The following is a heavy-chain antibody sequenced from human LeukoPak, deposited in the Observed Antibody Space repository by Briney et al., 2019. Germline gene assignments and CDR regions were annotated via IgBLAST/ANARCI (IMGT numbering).Heavy chain of an antibody. V-gene: IGHV1-18*01. CDR3: ARGWLQSNYYYYYYMDV. Sequence: GASVKVSCKASGYTFTSYGISWVRQAPGQGLEWMGWISAYNGNTNYAQKLQGRVTMTTDTSTSTAYMELRSLRSDDTAVYYCARGWLQSNYYYYYYMDVWGKGTTVTVSS. J-gene: IGHJ6*03. CDR2: ISAYNGNT. D-gene: IGHD5-24*01. CDR1: GYTFTSYG.